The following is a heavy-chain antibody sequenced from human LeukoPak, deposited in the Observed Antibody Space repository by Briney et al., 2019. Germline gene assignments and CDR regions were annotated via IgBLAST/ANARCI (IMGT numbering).Heavy chain of an antibody. CDR3: ARDPRDDHNSLDY. Sequence: GGSLRLSCAASGFTFSSYSMNWVRQSPEKGLEWVANIKEDGSARYYVDSVKGRFTISRDNPKNSLYLQMGSLRADDTAMYYCARDPRDDHNSLDYWGQGTQVTVSS. J-gene: IGHJ4*02. D-gene: IGHD5-24*01. CDR2: IKEDGSAR. CDR1: GFTFSSYS. V-gene: IGHV3-7*03.